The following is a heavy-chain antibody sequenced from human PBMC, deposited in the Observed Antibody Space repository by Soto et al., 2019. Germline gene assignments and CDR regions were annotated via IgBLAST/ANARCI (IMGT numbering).Heavy chain of an antibody. CDR1: GGSFSGYY. D-gene: IGHD2-2*01. V-gene: IGHV4-34*01. J-gene: IGHJ5*02. Sequence: SETLSLTCAVYGGSFSGYYWSWIRQPPGKGLEWIGEINHSGSTNYNPSLKSRVTISVDTSKNQFSLKLSSVTAADTAVYYCARTERRGCSSTSCLGATDPWGQGTLVTVSS. CDR2: INHSGST. CDR3: ARTERRGCSSTSCLGATDP.